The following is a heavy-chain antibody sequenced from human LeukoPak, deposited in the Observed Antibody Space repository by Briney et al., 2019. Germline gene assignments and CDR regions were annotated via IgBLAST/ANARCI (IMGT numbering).Heavy chain of an antibody. CDR3: ARWTVVMGSAFDI. Sequence: ASAKVSCKASGYTFTSYYMHWVRQAPGQGLEWMGGIIPIFGTANYAQKFQGGVTITADESTSTAYMELSSLRSEDTAVYYCARWTVVMGSAFDIWGQGTMVTVSS. J-gene: IGHJ3*02. V-gene: IGHV1-69*13. D-gene: IGHD4-23*01. CDR2: IIPIFGTA. CDR1: GYTFTSYY.